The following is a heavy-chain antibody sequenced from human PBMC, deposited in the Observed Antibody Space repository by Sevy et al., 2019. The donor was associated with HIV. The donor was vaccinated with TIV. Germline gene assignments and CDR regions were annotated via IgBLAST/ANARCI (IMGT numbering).Heavy chain of an antibody. J-gene: IGHJ4*02. Sequence: ASVKVSCKASGGIFKSYGISWVRQAPGQGLEWMGGIIPILNTVHYAQKFQGRVTITADESTKTAYMELSSLRSEDTAGYYCVRGGGNGWYYFDYWGQETLVTVSS. CDR2: IIPILNTV. CDR3: VRGGGNGWYYFDY. D-gene: IGHD6-19*01. CDR1: GGIFKSYG. V-gene: IGHV1-69*13.